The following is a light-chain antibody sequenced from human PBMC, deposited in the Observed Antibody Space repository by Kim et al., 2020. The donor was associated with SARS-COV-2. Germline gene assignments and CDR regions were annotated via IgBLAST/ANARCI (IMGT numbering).Light chain of an antibody. CDR1: QDINNY. CDR2: DAS. J-gene: IGKJ1*01. CDR3: QQYDNLPWT. Sequence: DIQMTQSPSSLSASVGDRVTITCQASQDINNYLNWYQQKPGKVPKLLIYDASNLETGVPSRFSGSGSGTDFTFTISSLQPEDIATYYCQQYDNLPWTFGQGTKVDIK. V-gene: IGKV1-33*01.